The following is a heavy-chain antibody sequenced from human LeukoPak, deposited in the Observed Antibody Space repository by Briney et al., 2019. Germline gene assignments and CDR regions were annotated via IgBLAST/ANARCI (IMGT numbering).Heavy chain of an antibody. V-gene: IGHV3-30*18. Sequence: GGSLRLYCAASGFTFSSYGMHWVRQAPGKGLEWVAVISYDGSNKYYADSVKGRFTISRDNSKNTLYLQMNSLRAEDTAVYYCAKDPHGDYDILTGYPIYYFDYWGQGTLVTVSS. D-gene: IGHD3-9*01. CDR3: AKDPHGDYDILTGYPIYYFDY. CDR1: GFTFSSYG. CDR2: ISYDGSNK. J-gene: IGHJ4*02.